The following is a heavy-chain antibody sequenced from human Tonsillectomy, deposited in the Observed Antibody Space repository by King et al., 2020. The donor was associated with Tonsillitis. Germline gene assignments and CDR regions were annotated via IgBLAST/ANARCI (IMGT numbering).Heavy chain of an antibody. J-gene: IGHJ4*02. Sequence: VQLVESGGGLVQPGGSLRLSCAASGFTFSSYEMNWVRQAPGKGLEWVSYISSSGITIYYADSVKGRFTISRDNAKNSLYLQMNNLRAEDTAVYYCARAAAGRRYFDYWRQGTLVTVSS. D-gene: IGHD6-13*01. V-gene: IGHV3-48*03. CDR1: GFTFSSYE. CDR2: ISSSGITI. CDR3: ARAAAGRRYFDY.